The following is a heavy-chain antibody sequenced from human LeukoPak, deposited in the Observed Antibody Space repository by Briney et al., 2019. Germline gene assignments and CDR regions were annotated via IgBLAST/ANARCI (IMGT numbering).Heavy chain of an antibody. J-gene: IGHJ4*02. CDR3: AREAREPDGDSSGYFDY. D-gene: IGHD3-22*01. CDR2: IYYSGST. V-gene: IGHV4-59*01. CDR1: GGSISSYY. Sequence: SETLSLTCTVSGGSISSYYWSWIRQPPGKRLEWIGYIYYSGSTNYNPSLKSRVTISVDTSKNQFSLKLSSVTAADTAVYYCAREAREPDGDSSGYFDYWGQGTLVTVSS.